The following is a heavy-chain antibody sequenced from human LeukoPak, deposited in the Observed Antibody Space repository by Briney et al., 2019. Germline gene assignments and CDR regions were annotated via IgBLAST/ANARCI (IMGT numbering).Heavy chain of an antibody. CDR2: VYPNSGDT. V-gene: IGHV1-2*02. CDR1: GYTFNNYY. J-gene: IGHJ3*02. CDR3: ARENMSLGAFDI. D-gene: IGHD1/OR15-1a*01. Sequence: ASVKVSCKTSGYTFNNYYMHWVRQAPGQGLEWMGWVYPNSGDTKYAQNFQGRVTMSRDTSIGTAYMELRGLRSDDMAIYYCARENMSLGAFDIWGQGTMVTVSS.